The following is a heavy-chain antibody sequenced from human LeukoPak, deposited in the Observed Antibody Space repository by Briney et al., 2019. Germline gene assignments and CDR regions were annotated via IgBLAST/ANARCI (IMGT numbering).Heavy chain of an antibody. Sequence: SETLSLTCTVSGASIITTHDHWGWIRQPPGKGLEWIGSIYYSGTTYYNPSLKSRLTISVDTSRNHFSLSLSSVTAADTAIYYCAREIASSVEFWGQGSLVTVSS. V-gene: IGHV4-39*02. CDR2: IYYSGTT. J-gene: IGHJ4*02. CDR3: AREIASSVEF. CDR1: GASIITTHDH. D-gene: IGHD6-6*01.